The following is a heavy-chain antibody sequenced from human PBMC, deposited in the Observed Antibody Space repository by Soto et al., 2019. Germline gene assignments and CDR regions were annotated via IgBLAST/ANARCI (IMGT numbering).Heavy chain of an antibody. V-gene: IGHV3-15*07. J-gene: IGHJ6*04. CDR2: IKSETDGGTT. Sequence: PGGSLRLSCAASGFTFTIAYMNWVRQAPGKGLEWVGLIKSETDGGTTDYAGSVKGRFTISRDDSKKTLYLQMDSLKTEETAVYFCTRGGYSGRGWWYPGMKVGAKGTTLTVSS. D-gene: IGHD1-26*01. CDR1: GFTFTIAY. CDR3: TRGGYSGRGWWYPGMKV.